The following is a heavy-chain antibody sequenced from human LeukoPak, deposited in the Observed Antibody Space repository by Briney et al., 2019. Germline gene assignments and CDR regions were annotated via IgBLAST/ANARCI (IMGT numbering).Heavy chain of an antibody. CDR2: IWYDGSNK. D-gene: IGHD6-13*01. CDR1: GFTFSSYG. V-gene: IGHV3-33*01. Sequence: GRSLRLSCAASGFTFSSYGMHWVRQAPGKGLEWVAVIWYDGSNKYYADSVKGRFTISRDNSKNTPYLQMSSLRAEDTAVYYCARDLAAAGIGFGHWGQGTLVTVSS. CDR3: ARDLAAAGIGFGH. J-gene: IGHJ4*02.